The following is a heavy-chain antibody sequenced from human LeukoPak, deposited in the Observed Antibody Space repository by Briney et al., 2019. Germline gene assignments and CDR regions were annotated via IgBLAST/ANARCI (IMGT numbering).Heavy chain of an antibody. CDR2: FSWNGGST. D-gene: IGHD1-26*01. CDR3: ASGRTASSYSVSHTDAFDI. J-gene: IGHJ3*02. V-gene: IGHV3-20*04. Sequence: PGGCLRLSCAASGFIFDNYGMSWVRQAPGKGLEWVSGFSWNGGSTGYADSVRGRFTIPRDNTKNSLHLQMNSLRAEDTALYYCASGRTASSYSVSHTDAFDIWGQGTMVTVSS. CDR1: GFIFDNYG.